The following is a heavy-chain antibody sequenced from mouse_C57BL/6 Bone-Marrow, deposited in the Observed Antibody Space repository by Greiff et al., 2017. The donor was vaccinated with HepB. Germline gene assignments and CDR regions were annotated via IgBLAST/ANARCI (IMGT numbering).Heavy chain of an antibody. CDR1: GFTFSSYG. Sequence: EVQLQESGGDLVKPGGSLKLSCAASGFTFSSYGMSWVRQTPDKRLEWVATISSGGSYTYYPDSVKGRFTISRDNAKNTLYLQMSSLKSEDTARYYCARHSITTGVGFDYWGQGTTLTVSS. J-gene: IGHJ2*01. CDR2: ISSGGSYT. V-gene: IGHV5-6*01. D-gene: IGHD1-1*01. CDR3: ARHSITTGVGFDY.